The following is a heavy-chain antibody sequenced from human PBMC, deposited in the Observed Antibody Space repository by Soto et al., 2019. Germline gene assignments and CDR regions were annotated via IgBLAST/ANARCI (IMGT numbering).Heavy chain of an antibody. Sequence: QVQLVESGGGVVQPGRSLRLSCAASGFTFSSYGMQWVRRAPGKGLEWVAVVWHDGSNQYYADSVKGRFTISRDNSNNILYLQLKSLRAEDTAVYYCARERGQIDYWGQGIQVNVSS. CDR3: ARERGQIDY. V-gene: IGHV3-33*01. J-gene: IGHJ4*02. CDR2: VWHDGSNQ. CDR1: GFTFSSYG.